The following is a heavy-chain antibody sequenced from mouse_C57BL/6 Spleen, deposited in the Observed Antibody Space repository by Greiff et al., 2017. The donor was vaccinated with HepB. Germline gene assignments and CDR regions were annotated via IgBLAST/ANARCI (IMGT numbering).Heavy chain of an antibody. V-gene: IGHV1-64*01. CDR1: GYTFTSYW. CDR3: ARVDYYYFDY. CDR2: IHPNSGST. J-gene: IGHJ2*01. D-gene: IGHD2-13*01. Sequence: QVQLQQPGAELVKPGASVKLSCKTSGYTFTSYWMHWVKQRPGQGLEWIGMIHPNSGSTNYNEKFKSKATLTVDKSSSTAYMQLSSLTSEDSAVYYCARVDYYYFDYWGQGTTLTVSS.